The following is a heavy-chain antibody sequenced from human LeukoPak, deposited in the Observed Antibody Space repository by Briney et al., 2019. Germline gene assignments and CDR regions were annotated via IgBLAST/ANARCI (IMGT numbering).Heavy chain of an antibody. D-gene: IGHD5-18*01. J-gene: IGHJ6*02. Sequence: SQTLSLTCTVSGGSISSGGYYWSWIRQHPGKGLEWIGYIYYSGSTYYNPSLKSRVTISVDTSKNQFSLKLSSVTAADTAVYYCARHLSWSYSYGFGYYYYGMDVWGQGTTVTASS. V-gene: IGHV4-31*03. CDR1: GGSISSGGYY. CDR3: ARHLSWSYSYGFGYYYYGMDV. CDR2: IYYSGST.